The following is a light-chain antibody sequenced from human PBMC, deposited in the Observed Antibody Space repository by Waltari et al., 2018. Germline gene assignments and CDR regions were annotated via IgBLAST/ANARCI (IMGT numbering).Light chain of an antibody. Sequence: DIQMTQYPSSRSAAVGDRVTITCRASQGISSYLNWYQHRPGKAPKLLSYAASSLQSGVPSRFSGSGSGTDFTLTISSLQPGDVATYYWQHSYSTPWTFGQGTKVEIK. CDR3: QHSYSTPWT. CDR1: QGISSY. V-gene: IGKV1-39*01. J-gene: IGKJ1*01. CDR2: AAS.